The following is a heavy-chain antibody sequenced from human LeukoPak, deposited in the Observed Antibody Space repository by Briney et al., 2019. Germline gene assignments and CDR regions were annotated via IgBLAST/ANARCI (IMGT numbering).Heavy chain of an antibody. Sequence: PGGSLRLSCAASGFTFSSYAMSWVRQAPGKGLEWVPAISGSGGSTYYADSVKGRFTISRDNSRDPLYLQMNSLRAEDTAVYYCAKGYYDYVWGSYYFDYWGQGTLVTVSS. J-gene: IGHJ4*02. CDR2: ISGSGGST. CDR1: GFTFSSYA. D-gene: IGHD3-16*01. V-gene: IGHV3-23*01. CDR3: AKGYYDYVWGSYYFDY.